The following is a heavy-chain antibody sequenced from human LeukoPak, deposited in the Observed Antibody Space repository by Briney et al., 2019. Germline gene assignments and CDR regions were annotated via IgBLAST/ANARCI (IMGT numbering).Heavy chain of an antibody. D-gene: IGHD6-13*01. V-gene: IGHV1-2*06. CDR3: AKVPPSITAAGNWLGP. CDR1: GYTFTGYY. CDR2: INPNSGGT. J-gene: IGHJ5*02. Sequence: ASVKVSCKASGYTFTGYYMHWVRQAPGQGLEWMGRINPNSGGTNYAQKFQGRVTMTRDTSISTAYMELSSLRSDDTAVYYCAKVPPSITAAGNWLGPWGQGALVTVSS.